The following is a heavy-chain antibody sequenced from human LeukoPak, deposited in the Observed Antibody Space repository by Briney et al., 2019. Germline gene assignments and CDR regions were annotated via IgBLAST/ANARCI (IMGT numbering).Heavy chain of an antibody. CDR1: GFTFSSYS. CDR2: ISSSSSYI. D-gene: IGHD5-18*01. V-gene: IGHV3-21*04. Sequence: AGGSLRLSCAASGFTFSSYSMNWVRQAPGKGLEWVSSISSSSSYIYYADSVKGRFTISRDNSKNTLYLQMSSLRAEDTAVYYCAKEVDTAMYFDYWGQGTQVTVSS. J-gene: IGHJ4*02. CDR3: AKEVDTAMYFDY.